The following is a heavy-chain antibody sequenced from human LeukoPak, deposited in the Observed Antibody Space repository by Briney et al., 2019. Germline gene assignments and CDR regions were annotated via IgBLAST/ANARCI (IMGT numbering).Heavy chain of an antibody. V-gene: IGHV1-69*05. CDR1: GGTFSSYA. CDR2: IIPIFGTA. Sequence: SVKASCKASGGTFSSYAISWVRQAPGQGLEWMGRIIPIFGTANYAQKFQGRVTITTDESTSTAYMELSSLRSEDTAVYYCARDLRGDLSPYGSGWHGSGYYYYYYMDVWGKGTTVTVSS. D-gene: IGHD6-19*01. J-gene: IGHJ6*03. CDR3: ARDLRGDLSPYGSGWHGSGYYYYYYMDV.